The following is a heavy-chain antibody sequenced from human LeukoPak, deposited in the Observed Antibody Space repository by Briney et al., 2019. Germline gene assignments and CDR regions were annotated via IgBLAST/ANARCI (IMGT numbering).Heavy chain of an antibody. CDR1: GFTFSSYA. D-gene: IGHD3-16*01. V-gene: IGHV3-23*01. J-gene: IGHJ4*02. CDR3: AKDLHDYVWGSHDVY. Sequence: PGGSLRLSCAASGFTFSSYAMSWVRQAPGKGLEWVSAISGSGGSTYYADSVKGRFTISRDNSKNTLYLQMNSLRAEDTAVYYCAKDLHDYVWGSHDVYWGQGTLVTVSS. CDR2: ISGSGGST.